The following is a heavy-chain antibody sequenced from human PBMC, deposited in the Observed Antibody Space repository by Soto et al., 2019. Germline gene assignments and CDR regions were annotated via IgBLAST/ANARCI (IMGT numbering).Heavy chain of an antibody. CDR2: ISGTGGGT. J-gene: IGHJ1*01. Sequence: LRLSFAASGFTFWTYAMSWVRQAPGKGLEWVSVISGTGGGTSYADSVKGRFTISRDNSKNTLYLQMNSLGVEDTAVYYCARHPPPGYYYDSSGYYGYFQHWGQGTPVTVSS. V-gene: IGHV3-23*01. D-gene: IGHD3-22*01. CDR1: GFTFWTYA. CDR3: ARHPPPGYYYDSSGYYGYFQH.